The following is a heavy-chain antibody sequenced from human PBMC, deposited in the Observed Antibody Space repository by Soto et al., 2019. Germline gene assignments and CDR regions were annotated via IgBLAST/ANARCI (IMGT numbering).Heavy chain of an antibody. Sequence: SETLSLTCAVSGGSISSGGYSWNWIRQPPGKGLEWIGYIYHSGNTLYNPSLKSRVTISVDKSKNQFSLKLSSVTAADTAVYYCARDQLEGNWFDPWGQGTPVTVSS. CDR2: IYHSGNT. V-gene: IGHV4-30-2*01. D-gene: IGHD1-1*01. CDR1: GGSISSGGYS. J-gene: IGHJ5*02. CDR3: ARDQLEGNWFDP.